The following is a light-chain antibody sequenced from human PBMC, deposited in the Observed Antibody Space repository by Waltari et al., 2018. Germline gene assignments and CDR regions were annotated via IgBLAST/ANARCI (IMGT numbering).Light chain of an antibody. V-gene: IGKV1-5*03. J-gene: IGKJ1*01. CDR2: KAS. CDR3: QQYDNYWT. CDR1: QRITNW. Sequence: DIQMTTYSSTLSASVGDRVTITCRASQRITNWLAWYQQKPGKAPNLLIYKASNLESGVPSRFSGSGSGTEFTLTISSLQPDDFATYYCQQYDNYWTFGQGTKVEIK.